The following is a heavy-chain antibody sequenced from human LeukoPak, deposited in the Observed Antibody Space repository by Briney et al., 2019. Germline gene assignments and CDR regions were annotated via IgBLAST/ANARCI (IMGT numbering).Heavy chain of an antibody. CDR2: ISTSSRYI. J-gene: IGHJ5*02. D-gene: IGHD2-2*01. CDR3: ARADCSSSTCYLRRSWCYP. Sequence: GGSLRLSCAASGFTLSNYDMNWVRQAPGKGLEWVSSISTSSRYIYYKDSVRGRFTISRDDAKNSLYLEMNSLRAEDTAVYYCARADCSSSTCYLRRSWCYPWVQGTVVTVSS. V-gene: IGHV3-21*01. CDR1: GFTLSNYD.